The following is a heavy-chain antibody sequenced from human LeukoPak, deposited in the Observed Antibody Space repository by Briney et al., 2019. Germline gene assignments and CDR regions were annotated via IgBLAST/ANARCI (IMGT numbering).Heavy chain of an antibody. CDR2: IYYSGST. Sequence: SETLSLTCTVSGGFISNYYWSWIRQPPGKGLEWIGYIYYSGSTNYNPSLKSRVTISVDTSKNQFSLKLSSVTAADTAVYYCARVSSGRTFDYWGQGTLVTVSS. CDR1: GGFISNYY. D-gene: IGHD6-19*01. CDR3: ARVSSGRTFDY. V-gene: IGHV4-59*01. J-gene: IGHJ4*02.